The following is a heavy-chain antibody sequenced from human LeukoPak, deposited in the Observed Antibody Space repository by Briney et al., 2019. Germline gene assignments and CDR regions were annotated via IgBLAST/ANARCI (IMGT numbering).Heavy chain of an antibody. CDR3: TTIGARISAAAGTLLDYYYYMDV. CDR1: GFTFRNAW. V-gene: IGHV3-15*01. D-gene: IGHD6-13*01. Sequence: PGGSFRLSCAASGFTFRNAWMSWVRQAAGKGLKWVGRIKSKTDGGTTDYAAPVKGRFTISRDDSKTTLYLQMNSLKTEDTAVYYCTTIGARISAAAGTLLDYYYYMDVWGKGTTVTVSS. CDR2: IKSKTDGGTT. J-gene: IGHJ6*03.